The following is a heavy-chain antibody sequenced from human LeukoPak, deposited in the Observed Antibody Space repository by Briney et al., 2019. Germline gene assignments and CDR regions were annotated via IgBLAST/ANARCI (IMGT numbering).Heavy chain of an antibody. CDR1: GGTFSSYA. V-gene: IGHV1-69*04. D-gene: IGHD1-26*01. CDR3: AREGSGSYYRDY. Sequence: SVKVSCKASGGTFSSYAISWVRQAPGQGLEWMGRIIPILGIANYAQKFQGRVTITADKSTSTAYMELSSLRSEDTAVYYCAREGSGSYYRDYGGQGALVTVSS. J-gene: IGHJ4*02. CDR2: IIPILGIA.